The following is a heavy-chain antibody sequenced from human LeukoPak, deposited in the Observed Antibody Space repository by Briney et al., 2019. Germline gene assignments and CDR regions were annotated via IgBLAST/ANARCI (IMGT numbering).Heavy chain of an antibody. V-gene: IGHV3-30*18. D-gene: IGHD5-18*01. CDR2: ISHDAYNK. CDR1: GYNFKNYG. J-gene: IGHJ4*02. Sequence: GGSLRLSCAASGYNFKNYGIHWVRQPPGKGLEWVAVISHDAYNKHYADSVKGRFTISRDNSDTVYLQMISLRPEDTAMYYCVKSSGYSTYDHGDYWGQGTLVTVSS. CDR3: VKSSGYSTYDHGDY.